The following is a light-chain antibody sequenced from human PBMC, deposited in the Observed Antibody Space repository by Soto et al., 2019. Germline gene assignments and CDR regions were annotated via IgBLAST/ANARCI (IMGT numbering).Light chain of an antibody. Sequence: DVVLTQSPDSLAVSLGERATFNCRSSRTLLSPADNQNYLAWSRQRPGQPPELLIYWASTRESGVPDRFTGSGSGTDFTLTISSLQAEDVAVYYCQQYGSLSFGGGTKVEIK. CDR2: WAS. J-gene: IGKJ4*01. CDR3: QQYGSLS. CDR1: RTLLSPADNQNY. V-gene: IGKV4-1*01.